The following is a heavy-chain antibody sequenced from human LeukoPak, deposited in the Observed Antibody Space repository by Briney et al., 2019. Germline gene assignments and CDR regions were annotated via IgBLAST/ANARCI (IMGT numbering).Heavy chain of an antibody. CDR1: GGSFSGYY. CDR2: INHSGST. Sequence: PSETLSLTCAVYGGSFSGYYWSWIRQPPGKGLEWIGEINHSGSTNYNPSLKSRVTISVDTSKNQFSLKLSSVTAADTAVYYCARVPYCGGDCYYYFDYWGQGTLVTVSS. D-gene: IGHD2-21*02. V-gene: IGHV4-34*01. J-gene: IGHJ4*02. CDR3: ARVPYCGGDCYYYFDY.